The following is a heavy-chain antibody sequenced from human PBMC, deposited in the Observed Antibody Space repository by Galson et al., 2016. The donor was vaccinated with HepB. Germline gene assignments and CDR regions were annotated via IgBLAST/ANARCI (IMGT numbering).Heavy chain of an antibody. CDR1: GFMFSNYA. J-gene: IGHJ4*02. Sequence: SLRLSCAASGFMFSNYAMHWVRQAPGKGLEWVAVIWYDGSNKYYADSVKGRFTISRDNSRNTLSLQMNSLRAEDTAVYYCARDYCGSTNCGTNVPSFDWLPTDYWGQGTLVTVSS. V-gene: IGHV3-33*01. CDR3: ARDYCGSTNCGTNVPSFDWLPTDY. D-gene: IGHD2-2*01. CDR2: IWYDGSNK.